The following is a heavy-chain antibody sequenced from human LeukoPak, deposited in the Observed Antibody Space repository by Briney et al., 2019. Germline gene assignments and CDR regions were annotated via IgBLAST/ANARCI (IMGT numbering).Heavy chain of an antibody. CDR3: ARDRRGSYYFDY. J-gene: IGHJ4*02. Sequence: GGSLRLSCAASGFTFSSYSMNWVRQAPGKGLEWVSSISSSSSYIYCADSVKGRFTISRDNAKNSLYLQMNSLRAEDTAVYYCARDRRGSYYFDYWGQGTLVTVSS. CDR2: ISSSSSYI. CDR1: GFTFSSYS. V-gene: IGHV3-21*01. D-gene: IGHD1-26*01.